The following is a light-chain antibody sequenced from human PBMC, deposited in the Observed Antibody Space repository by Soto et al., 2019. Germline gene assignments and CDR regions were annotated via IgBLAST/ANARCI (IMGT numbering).Light chain of an antibody. CDR3: QQYGSSGT. J-gene: IGKJ1*01. CDR1: QSVSNNY. Sequence: EIVLTQYPATLSFSPGERSTLSFMASQSVSNNYLAWYQQKPGQAPRLLIYGASNRATGIPDRFSGSGSGTDFTLTISRLEPEDFAVYYCQQYGSSGTFGQGTMVDIK. CDR2: GAS. V-gene: IGKV3-20*01.